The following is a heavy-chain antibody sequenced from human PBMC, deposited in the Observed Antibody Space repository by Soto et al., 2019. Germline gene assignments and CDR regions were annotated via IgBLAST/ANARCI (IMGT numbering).Heavy chain of an antibody. CDR1: GGSISSYY. V-gene: IGHV4-59*08. J-gene: IGHJ5*02. CDR2: IYYSGST. Sequence: SETLSLTCTVSGGSISSYYWSWMRQPPGKGLEWIGYIYYSGSTNYNPSLKSRVSISVDTSKNQFSLKLSSVTAADTAVYYCARQGRGSSLPADHWGQRTLVTVSS. CDR3: ARQGRGSSLPADH. D-gene: IGHD2-2*01.